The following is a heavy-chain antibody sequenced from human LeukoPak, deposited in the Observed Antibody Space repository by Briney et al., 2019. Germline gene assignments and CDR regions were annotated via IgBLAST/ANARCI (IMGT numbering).Heavy chain of an antibody. D-gene: IGHD2-15*01. CDR3: ARTVLSYCRGGSCPYFDY. CDR1: GGSISSYY. Sequence: SETLSLTCTVSGGSISSYYWSWIRQPPGKGLEWIGYIYYSGSTNRNPSLKSRVTISVDTSKNQFSLKLSSLTAADTAVYYCARTVLSYCRGGSCPYFDYWGQGTLVTVSS. CDR2: IYYSGST. V-gene: IGHV4-59*01. J-gene: IGHJ4*01.